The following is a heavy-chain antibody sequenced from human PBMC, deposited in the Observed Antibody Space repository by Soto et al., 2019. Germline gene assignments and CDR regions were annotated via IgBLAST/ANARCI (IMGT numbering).Heavy chain of an antibody. CDR3: ARARPGGVVIISVDY. J-gene: IGHJ4*02. Sequence: EVQLVESGGGLVKPGGSLRLSCAASGFTFSSYSMNWVRQAPGKGLEWVSSISSSSSYIYYADSVKGRFTISRDNAKNSLYLQMNSLRAEDTAVYYCARARPGGVVIISVDYWGQGTLVTVSS. CDR2: ISSSSSYI. D-gene: IGHD3-3*01. CDR1: GFTFSSYS. V-gene: IGHV3-21*01.